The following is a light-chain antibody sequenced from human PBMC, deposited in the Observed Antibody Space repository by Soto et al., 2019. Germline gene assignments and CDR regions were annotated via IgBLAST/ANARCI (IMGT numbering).Light chain of an antibody. CDR1: QSVSSN. CDR2: GAS. V-gene: IGKV3-15*01. Sequence: IVMTQYQATLSVSPGERATLSCRASQSVSSNLAWYQQKPGQAPRLLIYGASTRATGIPARFSGSGSGTEFTLTISSLQSEDFAVYYCQLYNIWLWTFGQGSKDDIK. CDR3: QLYNIWLWT. J-gene: IGKJ1*01.